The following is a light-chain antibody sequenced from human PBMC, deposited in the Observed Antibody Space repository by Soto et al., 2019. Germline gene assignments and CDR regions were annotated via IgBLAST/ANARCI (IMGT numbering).Light chain of an antibody. J-gene: IGLJ2*01. Sequence: QSALTQPASVSGSPGQSSTISCTGTSSDVGGYNYVSWYQQHPGKAPKLMIYDVSHRPSGVSNRFSGSKSGNTACLTISGLQAEDEADYYCSSYTGSSTPLVFGGGTKLTVL. V-gene: IGLV2-14*01. CDR1: SSDVGGYNY. CDR2: DVS. CDR3: SSYTGSSTPLV.